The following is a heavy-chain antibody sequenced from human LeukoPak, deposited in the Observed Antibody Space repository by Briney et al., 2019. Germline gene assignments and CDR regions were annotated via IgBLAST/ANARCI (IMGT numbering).Heavy chain of an antibody. CDR3: AKNAHYQGYSYGGIDY. Sequence: GRSLRLSCAASGFTFSSYAIHWVRQAPGKGLEWVAVISYDGSDKYSADSVKGRFTISRDNSKNTLYLQMNSLRAEDTAVYYCAKNAHYQGYSYGGIDYWGQGTLVTVSS. D-gene: IGHD5-18*01. CDR2: ISYDGSDK. V-gene: IGHV3-30*18. CDR1: GFTFSSYA. J-gene: IGHJ4*02.